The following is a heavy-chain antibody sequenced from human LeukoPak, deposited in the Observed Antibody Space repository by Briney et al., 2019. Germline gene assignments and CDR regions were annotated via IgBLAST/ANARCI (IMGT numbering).Heavy chain of an antibody. J-gene: IGHJ4*02. CDR2: IGAYNGNT. Sequence: ASVKVSCKASGYTVTNYGVSWVRQAPGQGLEWMGWIGAYNGNTNYAQKLQGRVTMTTDTSTSTAYMELRSLRSDDTAVYYCARDRRSSSSNSILFDYWGQETVVTVSS. CDR1: GYTVTNYG. D-gene: IGHD6-6*01. V-gene: IGHV1-18*01. CDR3: ARDRRSSSSNSILFDY.